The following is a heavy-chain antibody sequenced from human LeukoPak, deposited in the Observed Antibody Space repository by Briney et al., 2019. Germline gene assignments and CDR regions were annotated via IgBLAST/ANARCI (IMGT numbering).Heavy chain of an antibody. J-gene: IGHJ6*03. CDR2: INPSGGST. Sequence: ASVKVSCKASGYTFTSYYMHWVRQAPGPGLEWMGIINPSGGSTSYAQKFQGRVTMTRDTSTSTVYMELSSLRSEDTAVYYCARDQGSSTAYYYYMDVWGKGTTVTVSS. CDR1: GYTFTSYY. D-gene: IGHD6-6*01. V-gene: IGHV1-46*01. CDR3: ARDQGSSTAYYYYMDV.